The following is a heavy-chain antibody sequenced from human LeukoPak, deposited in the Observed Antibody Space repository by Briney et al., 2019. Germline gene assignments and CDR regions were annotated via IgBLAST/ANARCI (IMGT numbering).Heavy chain of an antibody. J-gene: IGHJ4*02. V-gene: IGHV3-7*01. Sequence: GGSLRLSCAASGFSTPWMSWVRRAPGRGLEWVANINRDGSEAYYVDSVKGRFTISRDNAKNSLYLQMDSLRADDTAVYCCARDDGFRGVDFWGPGTLVSVSS. CDR3: ARDDGFRGVDF. CDR2: INRDGSEA. D-gene: IGHD4-17*01. CDR1: GFSTPW.